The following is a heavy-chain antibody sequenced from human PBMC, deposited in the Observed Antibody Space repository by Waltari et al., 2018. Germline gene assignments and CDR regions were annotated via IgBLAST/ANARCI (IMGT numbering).Heavy chain of an antibody. J-gene: IGHJ5*02. V-gene: IGHV4-31*03. CDR3: ARLLGSSWYLNWFDP. CDR1: GGSVGSGGYF. D-gene: IGHD6-13*01. CDR2: FYYPGLT. Sequence: QVQLHESGPGLVEPSQTLSLTCSVSGGSVGSGGYFWSWVRQPPGKGLEWMGHFYYPGLTHYNPSLQSRGSISVDKSKNQFSLNLSSVTAADTAVYFCARLLGSSWYLNWFDPWGQGLLVTVSS.